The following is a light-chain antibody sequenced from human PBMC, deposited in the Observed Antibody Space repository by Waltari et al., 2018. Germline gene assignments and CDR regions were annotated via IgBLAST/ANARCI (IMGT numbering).Light chain of an antibody. J-gene: IGKJ3*01. CDR1: QNIDNF. CDR3: QQSRFTPFT. Sequence: DIQMTQSPSSLSASVGRTITITCRSSQNIDNFLHWYQQTPGKAPQLLIYDASTLLDGVPSRFRGSGSGRDFTLTISSVQPEDFATYFCQQSRFTPFTFGPGTRVDIK. CDR2: DAS. V-gene: IGKV1-39*01.